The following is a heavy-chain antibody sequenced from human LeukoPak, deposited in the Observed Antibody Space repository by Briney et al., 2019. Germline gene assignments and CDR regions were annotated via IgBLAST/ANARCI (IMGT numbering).Heavy chain of an antibody. CDR1: GFTFSSYG. CDR2: IRYDGSNK. V-gene: IGHV3-30*02. Sequence: PGGSLRLSCAASGFTFSSYGMHWVRQAPGKGLEWVAFIRYDGSNKNYGDSVKGRFTISRDNSKNTLYLQMNSLRVEDTAVYYCATNDWFDPWGQGTLVTVSS. J-gene: IGHJ5*02. CDR3: ATNDWFDP.